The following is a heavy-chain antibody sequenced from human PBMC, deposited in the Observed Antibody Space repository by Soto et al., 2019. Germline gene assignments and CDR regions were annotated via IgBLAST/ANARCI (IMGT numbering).Heavy chain of an antibody. D-gene: IGHD3-3*01. V-gene: IGHV4-59*01. Sequence: PSETLSLTCTVSGGSISSYYWSWIRQPPGKGLEWIGYIYYSGSTNYNPSLKSRVTISVDTSKNQFSLKLSSGTAADTAVYYCARDEITIFGAPQGWFDPWGQGTLVTVSS. CDR3: ARDEITIFGAPQGWFDP. CDR2: IYYSGST. J-gene: IGHJ5*02. CDR1: GGSISSYY.